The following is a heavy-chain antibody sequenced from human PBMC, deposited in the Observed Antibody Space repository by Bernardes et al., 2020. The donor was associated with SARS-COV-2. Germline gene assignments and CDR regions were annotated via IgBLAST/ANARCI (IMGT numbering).Heavy chain of an antibody. CDR3: ATVVGYTYGGGWFDP. D-gene: IGHD5-18*01. J-gene: IGHJ5*02. CDR2: INPNSGDT. CDR1: AYTFTDYY. Sequence: ASVKVSCKTSAYTFTDYYIHWVRQAPGQGLEWMGGINPNSGDTNYAQNFQGRVTLTRDTSITTAYMELSNLRSDDTAVYYCATVVGYTYGGGWFDPWGQGTLVIVSS. V-gene: IGHV1-2*02.